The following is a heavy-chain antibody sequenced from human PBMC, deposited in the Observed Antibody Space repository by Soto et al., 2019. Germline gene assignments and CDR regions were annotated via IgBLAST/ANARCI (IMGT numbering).Heavy chain of an antibody. CDR1: GYSFATSG. V-gene: IGHV1-18*01. CDR2: IIVYNGNT. D-gene: IGHD3-22*01. CDR3: ACAGQPYGASGFAD. Sequence: QVKLVQSGTEVKKPGASIKVSCKASGYSFATSGMTWVRQAPGQGLEWMGWIIVYNGNTNNDQKQQDRVTMTTATATTTTSLEVGLRGSGSAGVDYYACAGQPYGASGFADWGQGTLVTVSS. J-gene: IGHJ4*02.